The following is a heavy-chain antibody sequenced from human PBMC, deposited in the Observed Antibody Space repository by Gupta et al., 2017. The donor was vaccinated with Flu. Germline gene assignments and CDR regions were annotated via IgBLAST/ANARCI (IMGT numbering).Heavy chain of an antibody. D-gene: IGHD1-14*01. CDR1: GFTFSEHY. V-gene: IGHV3-72*01. J-gene: IGHJ4*02. CDR2: IRNKANSHTT. Sequence: RLVESGGGLVQPGGSLRLSCVVSGFTFSEHYMDWIRQAPGKGLEWVGRIRNKANSHTTEYAASVKDRFTITRDDSKSSLYLQRNSLKNEDTAVYYCSRCETGPSPPGRNDCWGQGTLVTVSS. CDR3: SRCETGPSPPGRNDC.